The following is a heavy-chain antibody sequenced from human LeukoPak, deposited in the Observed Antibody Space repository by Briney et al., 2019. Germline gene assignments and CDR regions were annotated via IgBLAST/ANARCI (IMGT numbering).Heavy chain of an antibody. D-gene: IGHD6-19*01. CDR2: ISYGGSNK. V-gene: IGHV3-30*03. CDR3: ARFIGIAVAGLDY. CDR1: GFTFSSYG. J-gene: IGHJ4*02. Sequence: TGGSLRLSCAASGFTFSSYGIHWVRQAPGKGLEWVALISYGGSNKYYADSVKGRFTISRDNSKNTLYLQMNSLRAEDTAVYYCARFIGIAVAGLDYWGQGTLVTVSS.